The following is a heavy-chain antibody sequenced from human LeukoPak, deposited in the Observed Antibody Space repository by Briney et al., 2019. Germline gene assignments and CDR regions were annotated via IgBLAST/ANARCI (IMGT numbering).Heavy chain of an antibody. Sequence: PGRSLRLSCAASGFTFSNYGMHWVRQAPGKGLEWVALISYDGNNKYYSDSMKGRFTISRDNSKNTLYLQMNSLRAEDTAVYYCAKDIDYGGANWGQGTLVIASS. CDR3: AKDIDYGGAN. CDR1: GFTFSNYG. J-gene: IGHJ4*02. CDR2: ISYDGNNK. V-gene: IGHV3-30*18. D-gene: IGHD4-23*01.